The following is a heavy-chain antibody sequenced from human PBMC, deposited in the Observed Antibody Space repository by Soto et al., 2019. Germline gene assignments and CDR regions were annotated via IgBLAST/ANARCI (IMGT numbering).Heavy chain of an antibody. Sequence: QLQLQESGSGLVKPSQTLSLTCAVSGGSISGTTYSWSWIRQPPGKGLEWIGYIYDSGNTYYHPSLKSKFSISVDRSKNQFSLKVSSVTAADTAVYYCARGQGAAAGHSNFDYWGEGAVVTVSS. CDR3: ARGQGAAAGHSNFDY. D-gene: IGHD6-13*01. CDR2: IYDSGNT. CDR1: GGSISGTTYS. J-gene: IGHJ4*02. V-gene: IGHV4-30-2*01.